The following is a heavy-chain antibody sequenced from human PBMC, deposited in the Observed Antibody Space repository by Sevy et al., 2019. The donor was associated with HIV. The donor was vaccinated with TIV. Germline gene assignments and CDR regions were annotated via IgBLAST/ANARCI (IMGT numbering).Heavy chain of an antibody. CDR2: ISASGGST. J-gene: IGHJ4*02. V-gene: IGHV3-23*01. CDR3: AKEETTGYI. Sequence: GGSLRLSCTASGFTFSSYVISWVRQAPGKGLEWVSTISASGGSTYYADSVKGRFTICRDNSKKNVYLDRNSLRAEDTAIFYCAKEETTGYIWGQGTLVTVSS. D-gene: IGHD3-9*01. CDR1: GFTFSSYV.